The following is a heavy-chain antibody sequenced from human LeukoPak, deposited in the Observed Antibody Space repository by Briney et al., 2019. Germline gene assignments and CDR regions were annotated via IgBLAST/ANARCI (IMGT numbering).Heavy chain of an antibody. CDR3: TRENWYIDY. J-gene: IGHJ4*02. V-gene: IGHV3-7*01. CDR2: IKQDGSEK. Sequence: GGSLRLSCAASGFTFSRNSMNWVRQAPGKGLEWVANIKQDGSEKYYVDSVKDRFTIPRDNAKTSLYLQMNSLRAEDAAVYYCTRENWYIDYWGQGNLVTVSS. CDR1: GFTFSRNS.